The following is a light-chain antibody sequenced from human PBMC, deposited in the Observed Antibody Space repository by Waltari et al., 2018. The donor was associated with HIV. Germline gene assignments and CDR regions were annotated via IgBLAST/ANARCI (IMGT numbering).Light chain of an antibody. V-gene: IGKV3-15*01. J-gene: IGKJ1*01. CDR1: HSVSSN. Sequence: VMTQPPATLSVSPGDRATLPCRASHSVSSNLAWYQQKPGQAPRLLIFGAPTRATGIPAMFSGSGSGTEFALTISFLQSEDFAVYYCQQYNSWPPAWTFGQGTNVEIK. CDR3: QQYNSWPPAWT. CDR2: GAP.